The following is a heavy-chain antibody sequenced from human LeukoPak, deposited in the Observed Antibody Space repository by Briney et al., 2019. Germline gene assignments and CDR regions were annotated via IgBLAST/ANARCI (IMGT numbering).Heavy chain of an antibody. CDR2: IYYSGST. V-gene: IGHV4-30-4*01. J-gene: IGHJ2*01. CDR3: ARRRNPLPHWYFDL. Sequence: SETLSLTCTVSGGSISSGDYYWSWIRQPPGKGLEWIGYIYYSGSTYYNPSLKSRVTISVDTSKNQFSLKLSSVTAADTAVYYCARRRNPLPHWYFDLWGRGTLVTVSS. CDR1: GGSISSGDYY.